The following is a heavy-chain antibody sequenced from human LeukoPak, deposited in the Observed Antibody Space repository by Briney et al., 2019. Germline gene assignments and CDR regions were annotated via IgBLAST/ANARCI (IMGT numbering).Heavy chain of an antibody. CDR2: IRYDGSNK. Sequence: GGSLRLSCAASGFTFSSYGMHWVRQAPGKWLEWVAFIRYDGSNKYYADSVKGRFTISRDNSKNTLYLQMNSLRAEDTAVYYCAKLTTTWELRGAYFDYWGQGTLVTVSS. V-gene: IGHV3-30*02. CDR1: GFTFSSYG. D-gene: IGHD1-26*01. J-gene: IGHJ4*02. CDR3: AKLTTTWELRGAYFDY.